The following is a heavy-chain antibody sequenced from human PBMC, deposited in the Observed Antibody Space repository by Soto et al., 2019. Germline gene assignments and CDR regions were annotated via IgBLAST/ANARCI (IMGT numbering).Heavy chain of an antibody. CDR2: INNSGRT. J-gene: IGHJ4*02. D-gene: IGHD5-18*01. CDR3: ARDNGYSYGYTLDH. CDR1: GGSFSDYY. V-gene: IGHV4-34*01. Sequence: SETLSLTCAVHGGSFSDYYWSWIRQPPGKGLEWIGEINNSGRTNYNPSLKSRVTISVDTSKNQFSLKLSSVTAADTAVYYCARDNGYSYGYTLDHWGQGTLVTV.